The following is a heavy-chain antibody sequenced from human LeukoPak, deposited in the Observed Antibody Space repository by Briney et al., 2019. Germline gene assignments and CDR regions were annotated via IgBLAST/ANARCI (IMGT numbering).Heavy chain of an antibody. D-gene: IGHD2-2*02. CDR1: EFTFSSYW. CDR3: ARQYCSSRSCYTDAFDI. Sequence: QPGGSLRLSCAASEFTFSSYWMSWVRQAPDKGLEWVANIKQDGSEKYYVDSVKGRFTISRDNAKNSVYLQMNSLRAEDTAVYYCARQYCSSRSCYTDAFDIWGRGTMVTVSS. CDR2: IKQDGSEK. V-gene: IGHV3-7*01. J-gene: IGHJ3*02.